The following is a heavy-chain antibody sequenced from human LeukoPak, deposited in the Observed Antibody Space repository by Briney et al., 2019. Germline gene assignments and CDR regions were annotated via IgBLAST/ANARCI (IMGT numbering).Heavy chain of an antibody. Sequence: GGSLRLSCAASGFTFSNYGMNWVRQAPGKGLEWVSATSASGSSPNYSSSVRGRFTFSGDNSNTTLYLQMNTLRAEDTAVYYCAKTTGGNAYDYIHYWGQGTLVTVSS. CDR3: AKTTGGNAYDYIHY. D-gene: IGHD5-12*01. V-gene: IGHV3-23*01. CDR2: TSASGSSP. CDR1: GFTFSNYG. J-gene: IGHJ4*02.